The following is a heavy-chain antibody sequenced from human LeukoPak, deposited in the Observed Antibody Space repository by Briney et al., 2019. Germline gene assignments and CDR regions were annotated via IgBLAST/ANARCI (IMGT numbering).Heavy chain of an antibody. CDR1: GFTFSTYS. Sequence: GGSLRLSCAASGFTFSTYSVNWVRQAPGKGLEWVSSISSGSSYIYYADSVKGRFTISRDNAKNSLYLQMNSLRAEDTAVYYCARDPVDIVATTTGWFDPWGQGTLVTVSS. V-gene: IGHV3-21*01. CDR2: ISSGSSYI. CDR3: ARDPVDIVATTTGWFDP. D-gene: IGHD5-12*01. J-gene: IGHJ5*02.